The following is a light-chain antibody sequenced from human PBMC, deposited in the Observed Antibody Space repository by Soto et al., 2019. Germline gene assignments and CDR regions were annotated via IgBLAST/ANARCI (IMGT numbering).Light chain of an antibody. V-gene: IGKV1-5*01. CDR3: QQYNNWPPGT. CDR1: QSLNSL. CDR2: DAS. Sequence: DIQMTQSPSTLSASVGDRVTITCRASQSLNSLLAWYQQKPGRAPKLLIYDASTLESGVPSRFSGSGSGTEFTLTISSLQTEDFAVYYCQQYNNWPPGTFGQGTKVDIK. J-gene: IGKJ1*01.